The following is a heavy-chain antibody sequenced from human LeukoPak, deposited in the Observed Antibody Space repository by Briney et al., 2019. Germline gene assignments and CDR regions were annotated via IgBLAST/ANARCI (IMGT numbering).Heavy chain of an antibody. J-gene: IGHJ4*02. V-gene: IGHV1-2*02. Sequence: GASVKVSCKASGYSFTDYYMHWVRRAPGQGLEWMGWINPNSGGTNYAQKFQGRVTMTRDTSVNAAHMELTRLRSDDTAMYYCAREDETRLQVFLCNRGQGTLVTVSS. CDR3: AREDETRLQVFLCN. CDR1: GYSFTDYY. D-gene: IGHD3-10*02. CDR2: INPNSGGT.